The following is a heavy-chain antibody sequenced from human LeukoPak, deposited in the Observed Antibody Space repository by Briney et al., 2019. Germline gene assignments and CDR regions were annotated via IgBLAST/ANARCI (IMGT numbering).Heavy chain of an antibody. V-gene: IGHV4-39*01. J-gene: IGHJ5*02. D-gene: IGHD5-18*01. Sequence: SETLSLTCTVSGGSISSSSYYWGWIRQPPGKGLEWIGSIYYSGSTYYNPSLNSRVTISVDTSKNQFSLKLSSVTAADTAVYYCARVDTAMVKLFDPWGQGTLDTVSS. CDR2: IYYSGST. CDR3: ARVDTAMVKLFDP. CDR1: GGSISSSSYY.